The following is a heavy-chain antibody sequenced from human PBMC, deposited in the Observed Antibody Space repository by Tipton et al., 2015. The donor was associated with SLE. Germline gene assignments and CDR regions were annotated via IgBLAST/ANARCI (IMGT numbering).Heavy chain of an antibody. J-gene: IGHJ6*02. D-gene: IGHD4-11*01. CDR3: AGGDYGNYDV. CDR2: IYASGST. CDR1: DGSISDYY. Sequence: TLSLTCTVSDGSISDYYWTWIRQPAGEGLEWIGRIYASGSTNYNPSLRSRAAMSVDTSKRQLFLRLSSVTAADTAVYFCAGGDYGNYDVWGQGTTVTVSS. V-gene: IGHV4-4*07.